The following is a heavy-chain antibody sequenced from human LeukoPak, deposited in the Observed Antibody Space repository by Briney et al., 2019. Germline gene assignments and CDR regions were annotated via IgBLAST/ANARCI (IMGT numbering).Heavy chain of an antibody. CDR2: ISNDGVTS. CDR1: GFIFSDFY. V-gene: IGHV3-11*04. D-gene: IGHD3-22*01. CDR3: ARDQTYYYDSSGYLFDY. J-gene: IGHJ4*02. Sequence: GGSLRLSCAGSGFIFSDFYMSWIRQAPGKGLEWIAYISNDGVTSIYADSAKGRFTISRDNSKNTLYLQMNSLRAEDTAVYYCARDQTYYYDSSGYLFDYWGQGTLVTVSS.